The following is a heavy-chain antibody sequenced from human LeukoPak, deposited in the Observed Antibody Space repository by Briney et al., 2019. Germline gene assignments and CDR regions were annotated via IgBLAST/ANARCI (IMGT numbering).Heavy chain of an antibody. V-gene: IGHV1-69*05. Sequence: GASVKVSCKASGGTFSSYAISWVRQAPGQGLEWMGGIIPIFGTANYAQKFQGRVTITTDESTSTAYMELSSLRSEDTAVYYCARGNSSSWYYGHDYYYYMDVWGKGTTVTVSS. CDR2: IIPIFGTA. CDR1: GGTFSSYA. D-gene: IGHD6-13*01. CDR3: ARGNSSSWYYGHDYYYYMDV. J-gene: IGHJ6*03.